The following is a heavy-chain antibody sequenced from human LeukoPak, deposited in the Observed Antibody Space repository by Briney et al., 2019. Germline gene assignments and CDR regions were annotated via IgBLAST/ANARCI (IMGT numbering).Heavy chain of an antibody. J-gene: IGHJ6*03. CDR1: GLILSSYV. D-gene: IGHD2/OR15-2a*01. V-gene: IGHV3-30*03. Sequence: GGSLRLSCAASGLILSSYVMSWVRQAPGKGLEWVAVISYDGSNKYYADSVKGRFTISRDNSKNTLYLQMNSLRAEDTAVYYCARDLWGGAANMDVWGKGTTVTVSS. CDR2: ISYDGSNK. CDR3: ARDLWGGAANMDV.